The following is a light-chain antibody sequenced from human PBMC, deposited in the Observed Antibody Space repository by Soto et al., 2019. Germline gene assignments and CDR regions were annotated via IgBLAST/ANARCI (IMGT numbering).Light chain of an antibody. V-gene: IGKV3-20*01. CDR2: GAS. CDR3: QQYGSSPT. Sequence: DIVLTQSPGTLSLSPGERATLSCRASQSVSSSYLAWYQQKPGQAPRLLIYGASSRATGIPDRFSGSGSGTDFTLTISRLEAEDVAVYYCQQYGSSPTFGGGTKVEIK. CDR1: QSVSSSY. J-gene: IGKJ4*01.